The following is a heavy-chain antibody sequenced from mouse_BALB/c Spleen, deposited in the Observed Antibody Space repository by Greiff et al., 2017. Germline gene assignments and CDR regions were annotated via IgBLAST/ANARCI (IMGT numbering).Heavy chain of an antibody. V-gene: IGHV3-6*02. Sequence: EVQLVESGPGLVKPSQSLSLTCSVTGYSITSGYYWNWIRQFPGNKLEWMGYISYDGSNNYNPSLKNRISITRDTSKNQFFLKLNSVTTEDTATYYCASYDYDNYYAMDYWGQGTSVTVSS. D-gene: IGHD2-4*01. CDR2: ISYDGSN. J-gene: IGHJ4*01. CDR3: ASYDYDNYYAMDY. CDR1: GYSITSGYY.